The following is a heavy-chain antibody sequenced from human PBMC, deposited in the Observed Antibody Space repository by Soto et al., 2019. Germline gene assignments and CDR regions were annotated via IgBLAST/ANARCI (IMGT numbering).Heavy chain of an antibody. Sequence: EVQLVESGGGSVQPGGSLRLSCVASGITFTNYWMHWVRQVPGKGLVWVARADSDGRGTSYADFVKGRFTISRDNAKNTLYLQMNSLRVEDTAMYYCGTVFEHWGQGIPDTVSS. CDR1: GITFTNYW. CDR3: GTVFEH. J-gene: IGHJ4*02. V-gene: IGHV3-74*01. CDR2: ADSDGRGT.